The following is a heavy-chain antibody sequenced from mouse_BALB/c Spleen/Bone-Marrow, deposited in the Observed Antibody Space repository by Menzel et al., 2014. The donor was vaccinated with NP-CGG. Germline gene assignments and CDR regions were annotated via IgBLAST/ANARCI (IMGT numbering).Heavy chain of an antibody. J-gene: IGHJ1*01. V-gene: IGHV1-9*01. CDR1: GYTFSSYW. D-gene: IGHD1-2*01. CDR2: ILPGSGTT. CDR3: VFRGDYSGYFDV. Sequence: VHLVESGAELMKPGASVKISCKATGYTFSSYWIEWVKQRHGHGLEWIGEILPGSGTTNYNENFKGKATFTADTSSNTSFMQLSILTSEDSAVHYCVFRGDYSGYFDVWGAGPTVAVSS.